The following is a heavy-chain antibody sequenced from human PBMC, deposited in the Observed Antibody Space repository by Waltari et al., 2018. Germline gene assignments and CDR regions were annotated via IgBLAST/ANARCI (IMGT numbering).Heavy chain of an antibody. Sequence: QVQLQQWGAGLLKPSETLSLTCAVYGGSFSGYYWSWIRQPQGKGLEWIGEINHSGSTNYNPSLKSRVTISVDTSKNQFSRKLSSVTAADTAVYYCARGGRFWSGYYTYYYYYMDVWGKGTTVTISS. CDR1: GGSFSGYY. D-gene: IGHD3-3*01. J-gene: IGHJ6*03. CDR3: ARGGRFWSGYYTYYYYYMDV. CDR2: INHSGST. V-gene: IGHV4-34*01.